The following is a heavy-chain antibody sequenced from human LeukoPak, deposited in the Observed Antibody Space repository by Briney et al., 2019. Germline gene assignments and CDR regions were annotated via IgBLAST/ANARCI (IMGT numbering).Heavy chain of an antibody. V-gene: IGHV6-1*01. CDR3: ARGTGSLDY. CDR2: TYSRSKWFN. CDR1: GDSVSSKSAS. J-gene: IGHJ4*02. Sequence: SQTLSLTYAISGDSVSSKSASWTWIRQSPSRGLEWLGSTYSRSKWFNDYAVSVKSRITVTPDTSKNQFSLHLTSVTPDDTAVYYCARGTGSLDYWGQGTLVTVSS. D-gene: IGHD1-26*01.